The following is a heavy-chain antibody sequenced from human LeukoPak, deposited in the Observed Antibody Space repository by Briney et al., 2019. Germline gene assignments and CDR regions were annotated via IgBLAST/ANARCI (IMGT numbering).Heavy chain of an antibody. CDR3: ARDLGRSSGWYASDY. J-gene: IGHJ4*02. CDR2: IYYSGST. V-gene: IGHV4-59*01. Sequence: NTSETLSLTCTVSGGSISSYYWSWIRQPPGKGLEWIGYIYYSGSTNYNPSLKSRVTISVDTSKNQFSLKLSSVTAADTAVYYCARDLGRSSGWYASDYWGQGTLVTVSS. CDR1: GGSISSYY. D-gene: IGHD6-19*01.